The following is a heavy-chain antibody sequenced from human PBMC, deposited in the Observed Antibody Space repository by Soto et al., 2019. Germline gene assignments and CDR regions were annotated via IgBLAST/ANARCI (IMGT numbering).Heavy chain of an antibody. D-gene: IGHD3-22*01. Sequence: PGGSLRLSCAASGFTFSSYSMNWVRQAPGKGLEWVSYISSSSTIYYADSVKGRFTISRDNAKNSLYLQMNSLRDEETAVYYCARAAYYSDSSRPMAFDYWGQGTLVTVSS. CDR2: ISSSSTI. V-gene: IGHV3-48*02. J-gene: IGHJ4*02. CDR3: ARAAYYSDSSRPMAFDY. CDR1: GFTFSSYS.